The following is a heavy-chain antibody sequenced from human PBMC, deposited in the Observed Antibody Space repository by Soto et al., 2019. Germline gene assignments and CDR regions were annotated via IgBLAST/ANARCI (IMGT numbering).Heavy chain of an antibody. CDR3: AKGGPSDSSGYYLFDY. CDR1: GFTFSSYA. J-gene: IGHJ4*02. Sequence: QPGGSLRLSCAASGFTFSSYAMSWVRQAPGKGLEWVSAISGSGGSTYYADSVKGRFTISRDNSKNTLYLQMNSRRAEDTAVYYCAKGGPSDSSGYYLFDYWGQGTLVTVSS. CDR2: ISGSGGST. D-gene: IGHD3-22*01. V-gene: IGHV3-23*01.